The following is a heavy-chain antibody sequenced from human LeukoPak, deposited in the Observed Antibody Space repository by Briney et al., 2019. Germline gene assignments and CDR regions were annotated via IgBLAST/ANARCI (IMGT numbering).Heavy chain of an antibody. CDR2: IWYDGSKE. D-gene: IGHD4-17*01. V-gene: IGHV3-33*01. Sequence: GGSLRLSCAASGFTFSRNGMHWVRQAPGKGLEWVAVIWYDGSKEYYADSVKGRFTISRDNSKNTLYLQMNSLRAEDTAVYFCARDPHDYADYALFDYWGQGTLVTVSS. CDR1: GFTFSRNG. J-gene: IGHJ4*02. CDR3: ARDPHDYADYALFDY.